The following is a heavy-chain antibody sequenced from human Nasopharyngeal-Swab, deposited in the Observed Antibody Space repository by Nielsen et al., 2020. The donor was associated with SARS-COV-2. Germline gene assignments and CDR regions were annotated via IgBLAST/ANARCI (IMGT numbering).Heavy chain of an antibody. CDR3: ARDLGTAGAFDI. Sequence: ESLKISCAASGFTVSNNYMSWVRQAPGKGLEWVSVIYSGGSTYYADSVKGRFTISRDNSKNTLYLQMNSLRAEDTAVYYCARDLGTAGAFDIWGQGTMVTVSS. V-gene: IGHV3-53*01. J-gene: IGHJ3*02. CDR2: IYSGGST. D-gene: IGHD7-27*01. CDR1: GFTVSNNY.